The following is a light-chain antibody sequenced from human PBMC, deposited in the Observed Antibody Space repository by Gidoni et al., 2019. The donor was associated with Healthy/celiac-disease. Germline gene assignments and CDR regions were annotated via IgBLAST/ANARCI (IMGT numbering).Light chain of an antibody. V-gene: IGLV1-40*01. Sequence: QSVLTQPPSVSVAPGQRVTISCTGSSSNIGAGYDVHWYQQLPGTAPKRLIYGNSNRPSGVPDRFSGSKSGTSASLAITGLQAEDEADYYCQSYDSSLSGCVVFGGGTKLTVL. J-gene: IGLJ2*01. CDR3: QSYDSSLSGCVV. CDR2: GNS. CDR1: SSNIGAGYD.